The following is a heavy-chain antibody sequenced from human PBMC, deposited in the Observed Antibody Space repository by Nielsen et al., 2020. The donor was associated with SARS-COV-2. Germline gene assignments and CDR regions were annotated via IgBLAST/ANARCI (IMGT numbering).Heavy chain of an antibody. D-gene: IGHD3-22*01. CDR3: AREATYYDSSAYYFGGTSYYLDY. Sequence: GGSLRLSCAASGFTFSTYGMHWVRQAPGKGLEWVAVIWYDGTNKYYTDSVKGRFTITRDNSKNTLHLQMNSLRAEDTAVFYCAREATYYDSSAYYFGGTSYYLDYWGQGTLVTSPQ. J-gene: IGHJ4*02. CDR1: GFTFSTYG. CDR2: IWYDGTNK. V-gene: IGHV3-33*01.